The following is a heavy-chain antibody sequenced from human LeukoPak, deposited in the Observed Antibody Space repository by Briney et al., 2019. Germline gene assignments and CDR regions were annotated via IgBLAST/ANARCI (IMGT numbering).Heavy chain of an antibody. CDR2: IKQDKSEK. D-gene: IGHD3-22*01. CDR3: ARDPKDSSGYPEYFQH. Sequence: GGSLRLSCAASGFTFSSYWMSWVRQAPGKGLEWVANIKQDKSEKYYVDSVKGRFTISRDNAKNSLYLQMNSLRAEDTAVYYRARDPKDSSGYPEYFQHWGQGTLVTVSS. V-gene: IGHV3-7*01. J-gene: IGHJ1*01. CDR1: GFTFSSYW.